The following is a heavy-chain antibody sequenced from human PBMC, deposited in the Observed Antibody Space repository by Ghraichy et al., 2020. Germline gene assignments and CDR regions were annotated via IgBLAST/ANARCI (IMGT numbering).Heavy chain of an antibody. CDR1: GFIFASYA. J-gene: IGHJ4*02. D-gene: IGHD3-3*01. Sequence: GESLNISCSASGFIFASYAMGWVRQAPGKGLVWVATIGGSGDLTYYADSMEGRFTISRDNSKNTLYLQLNSLRADDTAIYYCAKDKWSGYFDSWGQGTLVTVSS. CDR2: IGGSGDLT. CDR3: AKDKWSGYFDS. V-gene: IGHV3-23*01.